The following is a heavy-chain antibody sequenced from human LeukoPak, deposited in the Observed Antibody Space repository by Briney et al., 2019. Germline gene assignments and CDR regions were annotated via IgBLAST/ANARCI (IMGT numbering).Heavy chain of an antibody. Sequence: GGSLRLSCVASGFTFSTYSMNWVRQAPGKGLEWISYISSSSNTIYYADSVKGRFTISRDNAKNSLSLQMNSLRDEDTAVYYCARASFQRWLQLGGDWGQGTLVTVSS. CDR2: ISSSSNTI. CDR3: ARASFQRWLQLGGD. D-gene: IGHD5-24*01. J-gene: IGHJ4*02. V-gene: IGHV3-48*02. CDR1: GFTFSTYS.